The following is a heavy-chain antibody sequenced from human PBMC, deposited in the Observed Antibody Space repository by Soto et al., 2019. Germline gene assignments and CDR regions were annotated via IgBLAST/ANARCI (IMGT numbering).Heavy chain of an antibody. CDR2: INHSGST. Sequence: QVQLQQWGAGLLKPSETLSLTCAVYGGSFSGYYWSWIRQPPGKGLEWIGEINHSGSTNYNPSLKSRGPISVDTSKNQFSLKLSSVTAADTAVYYCARSDQITSFDPWGQGTLVTVSS. D-gene: IGHD3-10*01. CDR3: ARSDQITSFDP. J-gene: IGHJ5*02. CDR1: GGSFSGYY. V-gene: IGHV4-34*01.